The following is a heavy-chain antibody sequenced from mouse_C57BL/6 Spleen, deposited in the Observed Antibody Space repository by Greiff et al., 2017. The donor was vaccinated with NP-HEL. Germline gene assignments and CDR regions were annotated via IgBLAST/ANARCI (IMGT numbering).Heavy chain of an antibody. D-gene: IGHD2-10*01. J-gene: IGHJ3*01. CDR3: ARSAYYGISAWFAY. CDR1: GYAFSSSW. V-gene: IGHV1-82*01. Sequence: VQLQQSGPELVKPGASVKISCKASGYAFSSSWMNWVKQRPGKGLEWIGRIYPGDGDTNYNGKFKGKATLTADKSSSTAYMQLSSLTSEDSAVYFCARSAYYGISAWFAYWGQGTLVTVSA. CDR2: IYPGDGDT.